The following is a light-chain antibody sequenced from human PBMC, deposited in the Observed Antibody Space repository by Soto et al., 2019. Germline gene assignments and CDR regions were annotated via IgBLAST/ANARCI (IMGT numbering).Light chain of an antibody. J-gene: IGKJ1*01. CDR1: QSISSW. Sequence: DVETTKTPSTLSASVGDRVTITCRASQSISSWLAWYQQKPGKAPKLLIYDASSLESGVPSRFSGSGSGTEFTLTISSLQPDDFATYYCQQYNSYSFGQGTKVDIK. V-gene: IGKV1-5*01. CDR2: DAS. CDR3: QQYNSYS.